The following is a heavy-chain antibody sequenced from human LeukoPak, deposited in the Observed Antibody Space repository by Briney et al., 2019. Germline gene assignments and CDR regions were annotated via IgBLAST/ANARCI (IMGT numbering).Heavy chain of an antibody. CDR2: IYYSGST. CDR1: GGSISSSDYY. D-gene: IGHD3-22*01. J-gene: IGHJ6*03. V-gene: IGHV4-39*07. Sequence: SETLSLTCTVSGGSISSSDYYWGWIRQPPGRGLEWIGSIYYSGSTYYSPSLKSRVTISVDTSKNQFSLKLSSLTAADTAVYYCARVNRVDNMEKDYYDSRGYWEKSYYYYMDVWDKGTTVTVSS. CDR3: ARVNRVDNMEKDYYDSRGYWEKSYYYYMDV.